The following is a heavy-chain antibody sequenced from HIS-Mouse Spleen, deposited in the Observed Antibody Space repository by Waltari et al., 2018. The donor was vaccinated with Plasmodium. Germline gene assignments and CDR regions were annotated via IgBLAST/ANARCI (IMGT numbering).Heavy chain of an antibody. CDR1: GFTVRSNY. CDR3: ARGNSGYSSSWYLFDY. V-gene: IGHV3-53*02. D-gene: IGHD6-13*01. CDR2: IYSGGST. Sequence: EVQLVETGGGLIQPGGSLRLSCAASGFTVRSNYMSCVRPAPGKGLELVSVIYSGGSTYYADSVKGRFTISRDNSKNTLYLQMNSLRAEDTAVYYCARGNSGYSSSWYLFDYWGQGTLVTVSS. J-gene: IGHJ4*02.